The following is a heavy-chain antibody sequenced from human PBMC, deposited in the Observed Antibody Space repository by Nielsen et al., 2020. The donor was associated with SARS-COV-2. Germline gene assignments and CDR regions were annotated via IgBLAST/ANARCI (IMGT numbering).Heavy chain of an antibody. CDR1: GFTFSSYD. D-gene: IGHD5-12*01. Sequence: GESLKISCAASGFTFSSYDMHWVRQATGKGLEWVSAIGTAGDTYYPGSVKGRFTISRENAKNSLYLQMNSLRAGDTAVYYCVRCGYSGYDYYGMDVWGQGTTVTVSS. V-gene: IGHV3-13*01. CDR3: VRCGYSGYDYYGMDV. J-gene: IGHJ6*02. CDR2: IGTAGDT.